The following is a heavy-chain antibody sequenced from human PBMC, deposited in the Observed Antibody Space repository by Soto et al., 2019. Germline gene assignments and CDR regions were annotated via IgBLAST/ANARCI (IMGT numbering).Heavy chain of an antibody. CDR1: GFNFSSYA. CDR3: ASPDSSGYLPGAS. D-gene: IGHD3-22*01. CDR2: ISYDGSNK. Sequence: GGSLRLSCAASGFNFSSYAMHWVRQAPGKGLEWVAVISYDGSNKYYADSVKGRFTISRDNSKNTLYLQMNSLRAEDTAVYYCASPDSSGYLPGASWGQGTLVTVSS. V-gene: IGHV3-30-3*01. J-gene: IGHJ5*02.